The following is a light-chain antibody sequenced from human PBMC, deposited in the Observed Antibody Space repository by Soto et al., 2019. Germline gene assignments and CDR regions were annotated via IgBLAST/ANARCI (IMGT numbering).Light chain of an antibody. CDR3: CSYASYSTSVI. CDR2: DVN. Sequence: QSALTQPASVSGSPGQSITISCTGTGSDVGGYNFVSWYQQHPGKAPKLMIYDVNIRPSGVSNRFSGSKSGNTASLTISGLQAEDEADYYCCSYASYSTSVIFGGGTKLTVL. CDR1: GSDVGGYNF. J-gene: IGLJ2*01. V-gene: IGLV2-14*03.